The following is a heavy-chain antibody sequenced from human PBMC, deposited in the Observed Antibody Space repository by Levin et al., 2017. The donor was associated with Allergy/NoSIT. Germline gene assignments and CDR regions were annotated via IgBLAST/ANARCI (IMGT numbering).Heavy chain of an antibody. D-gene: IGHD5-18*01. Sequence: SQTLSLTCGVYGESFSGYYWTWIRQAPGKGLEWIGEIGHSGSFNYNPSLKSRVTISVDTSKNQFSLNLSSLTAADTAVYYCARGRLAYSPDVRYFDYWGQGTLVTVSS. V-gene: IGHV4-34*01. CDR1: GESFSGYY. CDR2: IGHSGSF. J-gene: IGHJ4*02. CDR3: ARGRLAYSPDVRYFDY.